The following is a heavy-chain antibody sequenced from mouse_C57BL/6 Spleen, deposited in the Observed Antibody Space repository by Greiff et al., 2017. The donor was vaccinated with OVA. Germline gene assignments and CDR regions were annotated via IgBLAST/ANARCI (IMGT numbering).Heavy chain of an antibody. CDR2: IHPNSGST. CDR1: GYTFTSYW. J-gene: IGHJ3*01. Sequence: QVQLQQSGAELVKPGASVKLSCKASGYTFTSYWMHWVKQRPGQGLEWIGMIHPNSGSTNYNEKFKSKATLTVDKSSSTAYMQLSSLTSEDSAVDYCARDGTGPSWFAYWGQGTLVTVSA. D-gene: IGHD4-1*01. V-gene: IGHV1-64*01. CDR3: ARDGTGPSWFAY.